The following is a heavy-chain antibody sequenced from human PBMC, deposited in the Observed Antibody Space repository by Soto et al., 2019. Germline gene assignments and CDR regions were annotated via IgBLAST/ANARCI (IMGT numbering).Heavy chain of an antibody. J-gene: IGHJ4*02. V-gene: IGHV3-23*01. Sequence: EVQLLESGGGLVQPGESLRLSCAASGFTFSSYAMSWVRQAPGKGLEWVSVISGSDDSTYYVDSVKGRFTISRDNSKNTLYLQMNSLRAEDTAVYYCAKRSSSSTFAYWGQGTLVTVSS. CDR3: AKRSSSSTFAY. CDR1: GFTFSSYA. D-gene: IGHD6-6*01. CDR2: ISGSDDST.